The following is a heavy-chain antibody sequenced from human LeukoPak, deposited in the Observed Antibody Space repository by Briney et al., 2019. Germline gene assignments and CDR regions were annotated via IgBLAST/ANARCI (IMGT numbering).Heavy chain of an antibody. D-gene: IGHD3-3*01. J-gene: IGHJ4*02. CDR1: GYTFTSYY. V-gene: IGHV1-46*01. Sequence: GASVKVSCKASGYTFTSYYMHWVRQAPGQGLEWMGIINPSGGSTSYAQKFQGRVTMTRDTSTSTVYMELSSLRSEDTAVYYCAGEDLGQPADYWGQGTLVTVSS. CDR3: AGEDLGQPADY. CDR2: INPSGGST.